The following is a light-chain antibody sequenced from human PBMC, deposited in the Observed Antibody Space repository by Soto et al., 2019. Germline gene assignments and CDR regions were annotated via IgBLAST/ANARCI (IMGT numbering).Light chain of an antibody. V-gene: IGKV1-9*01. CDR1: QDIGTY. CDR2: ASS. Sequence: EIQLTQSPSFLSASVGDRVSITCRASQDIGTYLAWYQQKPGQAPRLLMYASSTLESGVPSRFSGRESGTEFTLIVSSLQPEDFATYYCQHLKTYPPSFGGGTKVEV. J-gene: IGKJ4*01. CDR3: QHLKTYPPS.